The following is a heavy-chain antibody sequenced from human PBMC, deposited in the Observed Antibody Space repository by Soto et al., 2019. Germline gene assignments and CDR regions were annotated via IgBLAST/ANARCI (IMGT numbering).Heavy chain of an antibody. Sequence: PSETLSLTCDVSGVSVDSFSNFFWSWLRQPPGKGLEWIGYIYHTGNTKYNPSLESRVVISIDASKNQFSLSVNSVTAADTAVYYCARHWALGPPPDYWGQGTLVTVS. CDR3: ARHWALGPPPDY. D-gene: IGHD3-16*01. CDR1: GVSVDSFSNFF. V-gene: IGHV4-59*08. J-gene: IGHJ4*02. CDR2: IYHTGNT.